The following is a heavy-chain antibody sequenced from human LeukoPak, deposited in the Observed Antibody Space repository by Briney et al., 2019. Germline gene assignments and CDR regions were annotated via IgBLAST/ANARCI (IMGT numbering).Heavy chain of an antibody. J-gene: IGHJ4*02. CDR1: GFSVSHNY. CDR3: TRDTPGIAASVSGG. CDR2: IYSGGNT. V-gene: IGHV3-53*01. Sequence: GGSLRLSCTASGFSVSHNYMNWVRQAPGKGLEWVALIYSGGNTHYADSVKGRFTISRDNSKNTLYLQMSSLRVEETAVYYCTRDTPGIAASVSGGWGQGTLVTVSS. D-gene: IGHD6-13*01.